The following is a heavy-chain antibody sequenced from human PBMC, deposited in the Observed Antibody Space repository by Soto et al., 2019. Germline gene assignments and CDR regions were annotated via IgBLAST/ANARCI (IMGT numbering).Heavy chain of an antibody. D-gene: IGHD4-17*01. CDR1: GGFFSGYY. V-gene: IGHV4-34*01. Sequence: SETLSLTCAVYGGFFSGYYWSGIRQPPGKGLEWIGEINHSGSTNYNPSLKSRVTISVDTSKNQFSLKLSSVTAADTAVYYCARHTVTTFYYYGMDVWGQGSTVTVSS. CDR3: ARHTVTTFYYYGMDV. J-gene: IGHJ6*02. CDR2: INHSGST.